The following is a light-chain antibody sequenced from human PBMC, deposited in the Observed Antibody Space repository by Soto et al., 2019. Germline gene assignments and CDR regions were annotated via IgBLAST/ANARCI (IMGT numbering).Light chain of an antibody. Sequence: IVLTQSQATLSLSPGERATLSCRASQSVSSYLAWYQQKPGQAPRLLIYDASNRATGIPARFSGSGSGTDFTLTISSLEPEDFAVYYCQQRSNWPPRFTFGPGPNVDIK. V-gene: IGKV3-11*01. CDR3: QQRSNWPPRFT. J-gene: IGKJ3*01. CDR1: QSVSSY. CDR2: DAS.